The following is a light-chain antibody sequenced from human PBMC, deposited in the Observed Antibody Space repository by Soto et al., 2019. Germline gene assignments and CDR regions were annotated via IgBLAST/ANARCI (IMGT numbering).Light chain of an antibody. CDR1: SSDVGGYNY. CDR3: SSYAGSSNV. Sequence: VLTQPPSASGSPGQSVAISCTGTSSDVGGYNYVSWYQQHPGKAPKLMIYEVNKRPSGVPDRFSGSKPGNTASLTVSGLQAEDEADYYCSSYAGSSNVFGTGTKVTVL. CDR2: EVN. V-gene: IGLV2-8*01. J-gene: IGLJ1*01.